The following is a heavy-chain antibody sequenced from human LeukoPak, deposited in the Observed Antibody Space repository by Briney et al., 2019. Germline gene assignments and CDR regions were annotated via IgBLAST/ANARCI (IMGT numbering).Heavy chain of an antibody. CDR3: ARDFDY. V-gene: IGHV4-30-2*01. J-gene: IGHJ4*02. Sequence: SQTLSLTCAVSGGSISSGGYSWGWIRQPPGKGLEWIGYIYHSGSTYYNPSLKTRVTISVDRSKNQFSLKLSSVTAADTAVYYCARDFDYWGQGTLVTVSS. CDR2: IYHSGST. CDR1: GGSISSGGYS.